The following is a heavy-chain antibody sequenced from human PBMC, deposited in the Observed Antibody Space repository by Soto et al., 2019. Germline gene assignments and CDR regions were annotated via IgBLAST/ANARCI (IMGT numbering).Heavy chain of an antibody. D-gene: IGHD2-2*01. CDR2: IYYSGST. CDR1: GGSISSSSYY. V-gene: IGHV4-39*01. Sequence: SETLSLTCTVSGGSISSSSYYWGWIRQPPGKGLEWIGSIYYSGSTYYNPSLKSRVTISVDTSKNQFSLKLSSVTAADTAVYYCARRDCSSTSCYDNYYYYMDVWGKGTTVTVSS. J-gene: IGHJ6*03. CDR3: ARRDCSSTSCYDNYYYYMDV.